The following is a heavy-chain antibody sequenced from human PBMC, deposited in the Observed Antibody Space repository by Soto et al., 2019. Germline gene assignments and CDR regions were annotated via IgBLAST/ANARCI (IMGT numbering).Heavy chain of an antibody. CDR3: ARAKITGLIDY. CDR2: LNHSGST. Sequence: QVQLQQWGAGLLKPSETLSLTCAVYGGSFSGYYWTWIRQPPGTGLAWIGELNHSGSTNYNPSLKSGVPISVDTSKNQLSRQLTSVTAAAPAVYYCARAKITGLIDYWGQGTRVPVSS. D-gene: IGHD2-8*02. V-gene: IGHV4-34*01. CDR1: GGSFSGYY. J-gene: IGHJ4*02.